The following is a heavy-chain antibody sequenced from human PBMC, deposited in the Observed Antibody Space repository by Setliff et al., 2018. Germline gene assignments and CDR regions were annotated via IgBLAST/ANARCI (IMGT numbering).Heavy chain of an antibody. CDR2: IRSKADGGTA. CDR1: GESFSNNY. CDR3: ARINFYVSSGYYYAPDY. V-gene: IGHV3-15*01. D-gene: IGHD3-22*01. Sequence: ETLSLTCSVYGESFSNNYWSWIRQAPGKGLEWVAYIRSKADGGTADYTASVKGRFIISRDDSKNMLYLQMSSLRTEDTAVYYCARINFYVSSGYYYAPDYWGQGTLVTVSS. J-gene: IGHJ4*02.